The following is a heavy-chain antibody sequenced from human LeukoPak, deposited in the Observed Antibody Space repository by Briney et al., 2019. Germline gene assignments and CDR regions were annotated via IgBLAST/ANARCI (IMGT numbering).Heavy chain of an antibody. Sequence: GSLRLSCAASGFTFSSYSMNWVRQAPGKGLEWVSYISSSSSTIYYADSVKGRFTISRDNAKNSLYLHMNSLRAEDTAVYYCARSWQWLDYWGQGTLVTVSS. CDR3: ARSWQWLDY. D-gene: IGHD6-19*01. V-gene: IGHV3-48*04. CDR1: GFTFSSYS. CDR2: ISSSSSTI. J-gene: IGHJ4*02.